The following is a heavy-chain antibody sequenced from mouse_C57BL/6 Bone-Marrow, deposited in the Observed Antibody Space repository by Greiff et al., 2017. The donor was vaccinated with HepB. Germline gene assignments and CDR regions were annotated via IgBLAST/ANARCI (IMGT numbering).Heavy chain of an antibody. CDR2: IDPENGDT. CDR3: TPYSNPFAY. Sequence: VQLQQSGAELVRPGASVKLSCTASGFNIKDDYMHWVKQRPEQGLEWIGWIDPENGDTEYASKFQGKAPITADTSSNTAYLQLSSLTSEDTAVYYCTPYSNPFAYWGQGTLVTVSA. J-gene: IGHJ3*01. CDR1: GFNIKDDY. D-gene: IGHD2-5*01. V-gene: IGHV14-4*01.